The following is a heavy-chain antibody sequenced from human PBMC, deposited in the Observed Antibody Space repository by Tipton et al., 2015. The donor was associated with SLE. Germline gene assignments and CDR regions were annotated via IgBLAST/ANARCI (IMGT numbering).Heavy chain of an antibody. CDR2: IKSKTDGGTT. J-gene: IGHJ6*02. Sequence: SLRLSCAASGFTFSNAWMSWVRQAPGKGLEWVGRIKSKTDGGTTDYAAPVKGRFTISRDDSKNTLYLQMNSLKTEDTAVYYCAIQGGYYDSSGYYQRYYYYYGMDVWGQGTTVTVSS. CDR1: GFTFSNAW. D-gene: IGHD3-22*01. V-gene: IGHV3-15*01. CDR3: AIQGGYYDSSGYYQRYYYYYGMDV.